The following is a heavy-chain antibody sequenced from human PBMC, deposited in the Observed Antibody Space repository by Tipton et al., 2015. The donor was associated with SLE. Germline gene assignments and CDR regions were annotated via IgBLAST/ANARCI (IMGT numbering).Heavy chain of an antibody. V-gene: IGHV4-39*07. CDR1: GASISSHC. Sequence: TLSLTCTVSGASISSHCWCWIRQPPGKGLEWIGSIYYSGSTYNNPSLKSRVTISVDRSKNQFSLKLSSVTAADTAVYYCARHPPEGGMDAWGQGTTVTVSS. CDR2: IYYSGST. J-gene: IGHJ6*02. CDR3: ARHPPEGGMDA.